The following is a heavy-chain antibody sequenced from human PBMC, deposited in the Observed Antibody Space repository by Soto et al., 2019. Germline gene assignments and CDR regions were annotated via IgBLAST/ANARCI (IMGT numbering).Heavy chain of an antibody. CDR2: INHSGST. V-gene: IGHV4-34*01. J-gene: IGHJ6*03. D-gene: IGHD3-10*01. CDR3: ARVTYYYGSGSYYNRYYYYYYMDV. CDR1: GGSFSGYY. Sequence: SETLSLTCAVYGGSFSGYYWSWIRQPPGKGLEWIGEINHSGSTNYNPSLKSRVTISVETSKNQFSLKLSSVTAADTAVYYCARVTYYYGSGSYYNRYYYYYYMDVWGKGTTVTVSS.